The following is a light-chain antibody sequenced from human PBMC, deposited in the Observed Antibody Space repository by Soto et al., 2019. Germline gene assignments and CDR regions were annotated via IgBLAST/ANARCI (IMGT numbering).Light chain of an antibody. Sequence: EIVLTQSPGTLSLSPGERATLSCRASQSVSSSYLVWYQQKPGQAPRLLIYGASSRATGIPDRFSGSGSGTDFTLTISRLEPEEFAVYYCQQYGSSPMYTFGQGTKLEIK. CDR1: QSVSSSY. J-gene: IGKJ2*01. CDR3: QQYGSSPMYT. CDR2: GAS. V-gene: IGKV3-20*01.